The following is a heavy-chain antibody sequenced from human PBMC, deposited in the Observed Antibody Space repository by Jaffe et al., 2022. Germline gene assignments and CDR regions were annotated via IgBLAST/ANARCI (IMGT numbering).Heavy chain of an antibody. CDR1: GFTFSSYG. CDR2: ISGRSSGT. D-gene: IGHD6-19*01. V-gene: IGHV3-23*01. Sequence: EMQLFESGGGLVQPGGSLRLSCVSSGFTFSSYGMSWVRQTPGKGLERVSGISGRSSGTYYADSVKGRFTISRDNSKNTLYLQMNSLTADDTAVYYCAVHGGYSSDWQHFDYWGQGTLVTVSS. CDR3: AVHGGYSSDWQHFDY. J-gene: IGHJ4*02.